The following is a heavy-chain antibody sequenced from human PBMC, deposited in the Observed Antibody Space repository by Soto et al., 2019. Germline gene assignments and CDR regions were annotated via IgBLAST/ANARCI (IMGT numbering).Heavy chain of an antibody. Sequence: GASVKVSCKASGGTFSSYAISWVRQAPGQGLEWMGGIIPIFGTANYAQKFQGRVTITADKSTSTAYMELSSLRSEDTAVYYCAREGYCSSTSCSNWFDPWGQGTLVTVSS. CDR3: AREGYCSSTSCSNWFDP. J-gene: IGHJ5*02. V-gene: IGHV1-69*06. CDR2: IIPIFGTA. D-gene: IGHD2-2*01. CDR1: GGTFSSYA.